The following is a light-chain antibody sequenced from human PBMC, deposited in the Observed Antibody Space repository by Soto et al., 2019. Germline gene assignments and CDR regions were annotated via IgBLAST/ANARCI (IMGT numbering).Light chain of an antibody. CDR1: QGISNY. J-gene: IGKJ1*01. CDR3: QHYYSSQWT. Sequence: AIRMTQSPSSLSASTGDRLTITCRASQGISNYLAWYQQKPGKAPKILIYAASTLQSGVPSRFSGSGSGTDVTLTIGWLQSEDFATYYCQHYYSSQWTFGQGTKVEIK. CDR2: AAS. V-gene: IGKV1-8*01.